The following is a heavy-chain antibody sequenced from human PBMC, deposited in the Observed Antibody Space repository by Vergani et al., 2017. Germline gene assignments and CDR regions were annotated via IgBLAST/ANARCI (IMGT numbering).Heavy chain of an antibody. CDR2: IYVSGIT. CDR3: ARHSTVEWLVKLGWIDP. D-gene: IGHD6-19*01. J-gene: IGHJ5*02. V-gene: IGHV4-61*02. CDR1: GASINNDFYY. Sequence: QVQLQESGPGLVKPSQTLSLTCTVSGASINNDFYYWHWIRQPAGKGLEWIGRIYVSGITDYNSSLQSRVSMSVDTSKNQFSLTLTSVTAADTAVYFGARHSTVEWLVKLGWIDPWGQGILVTVSS.